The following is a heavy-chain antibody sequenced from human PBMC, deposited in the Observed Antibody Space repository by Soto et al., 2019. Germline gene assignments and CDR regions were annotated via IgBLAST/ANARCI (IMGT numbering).Heavy chain of an antibody. CDR2: IYYSGST. D-gene: IGHD6-6*01. CDR3: ARCIAARPMGGWFDP. J-gene: IGHJ5*02. V-gene: IGHV4-39*01. Sequence: SETLSLTCTVSGGSISSSSYYWGWIRQPPGKGLEWIGSIYYSGSTYYNPSLKSRVTISVDTSKNQFSLKLSSVTAADTAVYYCARCIAARPMGGWFDPWGQGTLVTVSS. CDR1: GGSISSSSYY.